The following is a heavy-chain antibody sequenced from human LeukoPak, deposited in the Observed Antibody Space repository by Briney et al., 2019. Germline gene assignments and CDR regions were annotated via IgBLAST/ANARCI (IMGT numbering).Heavy chain of an antibody. CDR2: IYYSGST. V-gene: IGHV4-30-4*01. CDR3: ARVGMATMNFDY. CDR1: GGSISSGDYY. D-gene: IGHD5-24*01. J-gene: IGHJ4*02. Sequence: PSQTLSLTCTVSGGSISSGDYYWSWIRQPPGTGLEWIGYIYYSGSTYYNPSLKSRVTISVDTSKNQFSLKLSSVTAADTAVYYCARVGMATMNFDYWGQGTLVTVSS.